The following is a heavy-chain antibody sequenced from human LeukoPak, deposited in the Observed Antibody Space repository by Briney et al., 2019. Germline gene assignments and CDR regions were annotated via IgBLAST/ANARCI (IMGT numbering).Heavy chain of an antibody. CDR3: ARATSPAGNGYNWFLDY. CDR1: GFTFSRYT. D-gene: IGHD5-24*01. V-gene: IGHV3-21*01. J-gene: IGHJ4*02. Sequence: KPGGSLRLSCAASGFTFSRYTMNWVRQAPGKGLEWVSSITSSSIYIYYSDSVKGRFTISRDNAKTSLYLQMNSLRAEDTAVYYCARATSPAGNGYNWFLDYWGQGTLVTVSS. CDR2: ITSSSIYI.